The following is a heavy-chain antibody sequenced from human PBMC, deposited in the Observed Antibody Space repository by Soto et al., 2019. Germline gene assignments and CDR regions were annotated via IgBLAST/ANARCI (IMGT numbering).Heavy chain of an antibody. D-gene: IGHD3-3*01. CDR3: ARVANDFWSGYYLSY. J-gene: IGHJ4*02. Sequence: PGGSLRLSCAASGFTFSSYSMNWVRQAPGKGLEWVSSISSSSSYIYYADSVKGRFTISRDNAKNSLYLQMNSLRAEDAAVYYCARVANDFWSGYYLSYWGQGTLVTVSS. CDR2: ISSSSSYI. CDR1: GFTFSSYS. V-gene: IGHV3-21*01.